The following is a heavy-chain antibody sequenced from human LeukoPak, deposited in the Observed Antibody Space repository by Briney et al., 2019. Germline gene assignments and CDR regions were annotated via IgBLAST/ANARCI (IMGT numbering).Heavy chain of an antibody. D-gene: IGHD6-13*01. CDR3: ARIAAAGTGPYYFDY. V-gene: IGHV1-18*01. J-gene: IGHJ4*02. CDR2: ISAYNGNT. Sequence: ASVKVSCKASGYTFTSYGISWVRQAPGQGLEWMGWISAYNGNTNYAQKLQGRVTMTTDTSTSTAYMELRGLRSDDTAVYYCARIAAAGTGPYYFDYWGQGTLVTVSS. CDR1: GYTFTSYG.